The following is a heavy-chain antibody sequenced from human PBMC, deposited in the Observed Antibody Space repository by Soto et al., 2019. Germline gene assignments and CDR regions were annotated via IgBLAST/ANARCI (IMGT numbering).Heavy chain of an antibody. J-gene: IGHJ6*03. CDR1: GFTFGDDA. D-gene: IGHD2-15*01. CDR2: ISWNSVTL. Sequence: EVQLVESGGGLVQPGRTLRLSCAASGFTFGDDAMHWVRQAPGKGLDWVSSISWNSVTLAYADSVKGRFTISRDNAQSSLYLQMKTLTPDDTGVYYCAKVAVTGPLFYYYYIDVWGQGATVTVSS. CDR3: AKVAVTGPLFYYYYIDV. V-gene: IGHV3-9*01.